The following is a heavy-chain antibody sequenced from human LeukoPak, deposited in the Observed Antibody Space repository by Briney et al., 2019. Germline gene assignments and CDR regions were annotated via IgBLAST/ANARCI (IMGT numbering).Heavy chain of an antibody. CDR2: INHGGST. CDR1: GGSFSGYY. J-gene: IGHJ4*02. V-gene: IGHV4-34*01. CDR3: ARHITYYYDSSGYYVLDY. D-gene: IGHD3-22*01. Sequence: SETLSLTCAVYGGSFSGYYWSWIRQSPGKGLEWIGEINHGGSTNYNPSLKSRVTISVDTSKNQFSLKLSSVTAADTAVYYCARHITYYYDSSGYYVLDYWGQGILVTVSS.